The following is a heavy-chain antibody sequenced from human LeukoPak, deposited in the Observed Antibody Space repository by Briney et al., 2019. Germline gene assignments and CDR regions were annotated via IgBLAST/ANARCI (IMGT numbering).Heavy chain of an antibody. CDR3: ARLPLTYSSSWYKRTPHRDY. Sequence: SETLSLTCTVSGYSISSGYYWGWIRQPPGKGLEWIGSIYHSGSTYYNPSLKSRVTISVDTSKNQFSLKLSSVTAADTAVYYCARLPLTYSSSWYKRTPHRDYWGQGTLVTVSS. J-gene: IGHJ4*02. CDR1: GYSISSGYY. CDR2: IYHSGST. D-gene: IGHD6-13*01. V-gene: IGHV4-38-2*02.